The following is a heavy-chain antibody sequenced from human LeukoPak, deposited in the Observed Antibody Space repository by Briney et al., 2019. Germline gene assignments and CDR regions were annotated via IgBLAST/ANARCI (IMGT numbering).Heavy chain of an antibody. D-gene: IGHD1-26*01. CDR1: GGSISSSSYY. CDR3: ARLMVGATSVDS. Sequence: PSETLSLTCTVSGGSISSSSYYWGWIRQPPGKGLEWIGSIYYSGSTYYNPSLKSRVTISVDTSKNQFSLKLNSVTAADTALYYCARLMVGATSVDSWGQGTLVTVSS. J-gene: IGHJ4*02. CDR2: IYYSGST. V-gene: IGHV4-39*01.